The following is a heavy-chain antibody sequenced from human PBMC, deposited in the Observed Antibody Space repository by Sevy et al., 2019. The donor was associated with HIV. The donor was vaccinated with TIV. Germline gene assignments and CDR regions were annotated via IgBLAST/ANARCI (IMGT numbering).Heavy chain of an antibody. CDR2: IKQDGSEK. D-gene: IGHD5-12*01. CDR1: GFTFNSYW. V-gene: IGHV3-7*01. CDR3: AREGSPYDTYYYYYGMDV. J-gene: IGHJ6*02. Sequence: GGSLRLSCAASGFTFNSYWMSWVRQAPGEGLEWVANIKQDGSEKYYVDSVKGRFTISRDNSQNSLFLQMNTLRAEDTAVYYCAREGSPYDTYYYYYGMDVWGQGTTVTVSS.